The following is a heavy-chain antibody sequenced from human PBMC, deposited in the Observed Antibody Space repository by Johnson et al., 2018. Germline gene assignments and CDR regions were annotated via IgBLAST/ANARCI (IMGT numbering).Heavy chain of an antibody. Sequence: VQLVESGGGLVKPGGSLRLSCAASGFTFSSYSMNWVRQAPGKGLEWVSSISSSSSYIYYADSVKGRFTISRDNAKNSLYLQMNSLRAEDTAVYYCARELHQMTFGEGAVDIWGQGTMVTVSS. CDR1: GFTFSSYS. D-gene: IGHD3-10*01. V-gene: IGHV3-21*01. CDR3: ARELHQMTFGEGAVDI. J-gene: IGHJ3*02. CDR2: ISSSSSYI.